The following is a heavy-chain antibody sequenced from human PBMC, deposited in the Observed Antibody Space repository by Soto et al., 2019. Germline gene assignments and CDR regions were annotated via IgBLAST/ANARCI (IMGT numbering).Heavy chain of an antibody. V-gene: IGHV1-69*02. D-gene: IGHD1-26*01. Sequence: QVQLVQSGAEVKKPGSSVKVSCKASGGTFSSYTISWVRQAPGQGLEWMGRIIPILGIANYAQKFQGRVTITATKPPTPAYMERRSLKSEAPAGYSWPRLVEAPGYCFDPWAKETLSPSPQ. CDR2: IIPILGIA. CDR1: GGTFSSYT. J-gene: IGHJ5*02. CDR3: PRLVEAPGYCFDP.